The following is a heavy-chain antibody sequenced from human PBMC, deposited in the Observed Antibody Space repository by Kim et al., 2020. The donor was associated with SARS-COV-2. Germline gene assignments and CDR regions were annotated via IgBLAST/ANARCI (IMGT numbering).Heavy chain of an antibody. Sequence: GGSLRLSCAASGFTFNNYAMHWVRQAPGKGLEWVAVTSYNEGGRFYADSVQGRFTISRENSKSTLYLQMNNLRPEDTAVYFCARGLSSGSYSVPDYWGQGTLVTVSS. CDR1: GFTFNNYA. J-gene: IGHJ4*02. CDR2: TSYNEGGR. D-gene: IGHD3-10*01. V-gene: IGHV3-30*04. CDR3: ARGLSSGSYSVPDY.